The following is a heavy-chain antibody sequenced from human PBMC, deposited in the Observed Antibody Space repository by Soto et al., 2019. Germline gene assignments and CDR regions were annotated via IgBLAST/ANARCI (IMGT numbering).Heavy chain of an antibody. V-gene: IGHV1-3*01. J-gene: IGHJ4*02. CDR2: INAGNGNT. D-gene: IGHD6-13*01. CDR3: ATEASSSWYVFDY. Sequence: ASVKVSCKASGYXFTSYAMNWVRQAPGQRLEWMGWINAGNGNTKYSQKFQGRVTITRDTSASTAYMELSSLRSEDTAVYYCATEASSSWYVFDYWGQGTLVTVSS. CDR1: GYXFTSYA.